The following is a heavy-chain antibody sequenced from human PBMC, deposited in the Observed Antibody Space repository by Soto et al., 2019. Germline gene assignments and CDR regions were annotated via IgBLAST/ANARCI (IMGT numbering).Heavy chain of an antibody. J-gene: IGHJ6*03. CDR1: GCSISSYY. Sequence: SETLSLTCTVSGCSISSYYWSWIRQPPGKGLEWIGYIYYSGSTNYNPSLKSRVTISVDTSKNQFSLKLSSVTAADTAVYYCARLSCTNGVCYTPHYYYYYYMDVWGKGTTVTVSS. V-gene: IGHV4-59*08. D-gene: IGHD2-8*01. CDR2: IYYSGST. CDR3: ARLSCTNGVCYTPHYYYYYYMDV.